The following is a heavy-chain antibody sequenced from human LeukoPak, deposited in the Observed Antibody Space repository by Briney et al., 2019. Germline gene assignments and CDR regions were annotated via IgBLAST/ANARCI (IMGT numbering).Heavy chain of an antibody. V-gene: IGHV7-4-1*02. CDR3: ARDTLGAVPLRFLEWLPTPYYYYGMDV. J-gene: IGHJ6*02. Sequence: ASVNVSCKASGYTFTSYAMNWVRQAPGQGLEWMGWINTNTGNPTYAQGFTGRFVFSLDTSVSTAYLQISSLKAEDTAVYYCARDTLGAVPLRFLEWLPTPYYYYGMDVWGQGTTVTVSS. D-gene: IGHD3-3*01. CDR1: GYTFTSYA. CDR2: INTNTGNP.